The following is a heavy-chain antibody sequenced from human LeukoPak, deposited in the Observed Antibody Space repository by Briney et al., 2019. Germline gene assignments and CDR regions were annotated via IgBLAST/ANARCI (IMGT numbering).Heavy chain of an antibody. CDR2: INANNGDT. Sequence: ASVKVSCTASGYTFRGNYIHWLRQAPGQGLEWMGWINANNGDTKSAQKFQGRVTMSRDTSISTAYMDLSSLSPDDAAVYYCARDPSSVTLYFFDYWGQGTLVTVSS. V-gene: IGHV1-2*02. J-gene: IGHJ4*02. CDR1: GYTFRGNY. CDR3: ARDPSSVTLYFFDY. D-gene: IGHD4-11*01.